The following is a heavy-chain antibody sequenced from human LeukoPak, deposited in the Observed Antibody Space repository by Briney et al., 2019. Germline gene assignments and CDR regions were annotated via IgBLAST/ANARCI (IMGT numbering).Heavy chain of an antibody. CDR1: GFTFSSYA. D-gene: IGHD3-10*01. J-gene: IGHJ4*02. CDR2: ISGSGGST. V-gene: IGHV3-23*01. Sequence: GGSLRLSCAASGFTFSSYAMSWVRQAPGKGLEWVSAISGSGGSTYYADSVKGRFTISRDNSKNTLYLQMNSLRAEDTAVYYCAKAKAPSWLYGSGSYYWGQGTLVTVSS. CDR3: AKAKAPSWLYGSGSYY.